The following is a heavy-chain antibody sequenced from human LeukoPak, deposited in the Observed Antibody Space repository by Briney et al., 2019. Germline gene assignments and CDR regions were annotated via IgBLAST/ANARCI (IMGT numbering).Heavy chain of an antibody. J-gene: IGHJ4*02. D-gene: IGHD2-2*01. CDR2: IYTSGST. CDR1: GGSLSSYY. V-gene: IGHV4-4*07. CDR3: ATEYCASSSCRFDS. Sequence: SETLSLTCTVSGGSLSSYYWSWIRQPAGKGREWIGRIYTSGSTNYNPSLKSRVTMSVDTSKNQFSLKLTSVTAADTAIYYCATEYCASSSCRFDSWGQGTLVTVSS.